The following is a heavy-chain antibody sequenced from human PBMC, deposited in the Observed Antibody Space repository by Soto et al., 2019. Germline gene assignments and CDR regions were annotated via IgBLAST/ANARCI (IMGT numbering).Heavy chain of an antibody. CDR3: AKCITMVRRVNYFDY. J-gene: IGHJ4*02. V-gene: IGHV3-23*01. Sequence: PGGSLRLSCAPSGFTFSSYAMSWVRQAPGNGREWVSAISGSGGSTYYADSVKGRFTISRDNSKNTLYLQMNSLRAEDTAVYYCAKCITMVRRVNYFDYWGQGILVTVSS. CDR2: ISGSGGST. D-gene: IGHD3-10*01. CDR1: GFTFSSYA.